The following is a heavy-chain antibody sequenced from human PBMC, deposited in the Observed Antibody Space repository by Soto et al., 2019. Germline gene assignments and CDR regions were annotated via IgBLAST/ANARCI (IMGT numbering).Heavy chain of an antibody. CDR2: IYHSGST. Sequence: SETLSLTCAVSGGSISSSNWWSWVRQPPGKGLEWIGEIYHSGSTNYIPSLKSRVTISVDKSKNQFSLKLSSVTAADTAVYYCARLSETGDLFDYWGQGTLVTVSS. V-gene: IGHV4-4*02. CDR3: ARLSETGDLFDY. CDR1: GGSISSSNW. J-gene: IGHJ4*02. D-gene: IGHD1-1*01.